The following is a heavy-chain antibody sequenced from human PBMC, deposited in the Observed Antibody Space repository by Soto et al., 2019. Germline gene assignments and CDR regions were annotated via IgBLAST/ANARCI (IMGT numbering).Heavy chain of an antibody. CDR1: GYTFTSYA. V-gene: IGHV1-3*01. CDR3: ARVGYSNYVAVDY. Sequence: QVQLVQSGAEVKKPGASVKVSCKASGYTFTSYAMHWVRQAPGQRLEWMGWINAGNGNTKYSQKFQVRFTITRDTSASTAYMELSSLRSEDTAVYYCARVGYSNYVAVDYWGQGTLVTVSS. D-gene: IGHD4-4*01. CDR2: INAGNGNT. J-gene: IGHJ4*02.